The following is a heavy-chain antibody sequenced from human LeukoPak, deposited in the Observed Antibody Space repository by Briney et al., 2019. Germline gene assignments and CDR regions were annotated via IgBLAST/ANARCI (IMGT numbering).Heavy chain of an antibody. J-gene: IGHJ6*03. CDR2: ISSSSSTI. V-gene: IGHV3-48*01. Sequence: PGGSLRLSCAASGFTFSSYSMNWVRQAPGKGLEWVSYISSSSSTIYYADSVKGRFTISRDNAKNSLYLQINSLRAEDTAVYYCASITGTTKSYYYYMDVWGKGTTVTVSS. CDR1: GFTFSSYS. CDR3: ASITGTTKSYYYYMDV. D-gene: IGHD1-7*01.